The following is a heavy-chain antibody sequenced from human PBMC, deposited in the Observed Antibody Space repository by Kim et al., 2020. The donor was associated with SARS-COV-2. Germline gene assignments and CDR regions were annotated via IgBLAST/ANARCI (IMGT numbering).Heavy chain of an antibody. V-gene: IGHV3-30*01. CDR2: K. Sequence: KNCADSVKGRFTISRDNSKNTLYLRMNSLRAEETAVYYCASSLLWFGELLSWGQGTLVTVSS. J-gene: IGHJ4*02. D-gene: IGHD3-10*01. CDR3: ASSLLWFGELLS.